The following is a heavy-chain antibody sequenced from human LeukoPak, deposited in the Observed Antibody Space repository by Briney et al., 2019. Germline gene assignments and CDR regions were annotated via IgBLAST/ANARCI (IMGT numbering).Heavy chain of an antibody. Sequence: GGSLRLPCAASGFSFSNYWMSWVRQAPGKGLEWVANIKQDGSEKYYVDSVKGRFTISRDKARNSLYLQMNSLRGEDTAVYYCARDLDYGSGRSLGAFDIWGQGTMVTVSS. J-gene: IGHJ3*02. D-gene: IGHD3-10*01. CDR1: GFSFSNYW. CDR2: IKQDGSEK. V-gene: IGHV3-7*03. CDR3: ARDLDYGSGRSLGAFDI.